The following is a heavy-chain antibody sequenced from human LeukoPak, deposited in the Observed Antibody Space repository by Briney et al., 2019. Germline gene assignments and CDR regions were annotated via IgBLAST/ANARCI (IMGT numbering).Heavy chain of an antibody. V-gene: IGHV3-30*02. J-gene: IGHJ6*03. Sequence: PGGSLRLSCAASGFTFSSYGMHWVRQAPGKGLEWVAFIRYDGSNKYYADSVKGRFTISRDNAKNSLYLQMNSLRAEDTAVYYCARVSGYSYGYSIRDYYYMDVWGKGTTVTVSS. CDR2: IRYDGSNK. CDR3: ARVSGYSYGYSIRDYYYMDV. D-gene: IGHD5-18*01. CDR1: GFTFSSYG.